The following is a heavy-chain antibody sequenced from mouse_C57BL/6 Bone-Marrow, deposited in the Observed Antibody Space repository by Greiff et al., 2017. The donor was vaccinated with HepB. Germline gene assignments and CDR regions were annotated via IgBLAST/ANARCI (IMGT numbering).Heavy chain of an antibody. J-gene: IGHJ3*01. CDR2: IYPRSGNT. V-gene: IGHV1-81*01. CDR3: ARSIWQGFAY. D-gene: IGHD1-1*02. CDR1: GYTFTSYG. Sequence: QVQLKESGAELARPGASVKLSCKASGYTFTSYGISWVKQRTGQGLEWIGEIYPRSGNTYYNEKFKGKATLTADKSSSTAYMELRSLTSEDSAIYFCARSIWQGFAYWGQGTLVTVSA.